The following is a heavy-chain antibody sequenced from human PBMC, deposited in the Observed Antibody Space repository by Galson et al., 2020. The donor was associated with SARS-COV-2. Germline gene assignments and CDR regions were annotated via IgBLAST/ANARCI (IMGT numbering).Heavy chain of an antibody. Sequence: GGSLRLSCAASGFTFNTCAMSWVRLAPGKGLEWVSGINGRNDNTYYADSVKGRFTIARDNSKNTLYLQMNSLRAEDTALYYCAKDWDFGSTLFDYWGQGTLFTVSS. CDR2: INGRNDNT. V-gene: IGHV3-23*01. J-gene: IGHJ4*02. CDR3: AKDWDFGSTLFDY. D-gene: IGHD1-26*01. CDR1: GFTFNTCA.